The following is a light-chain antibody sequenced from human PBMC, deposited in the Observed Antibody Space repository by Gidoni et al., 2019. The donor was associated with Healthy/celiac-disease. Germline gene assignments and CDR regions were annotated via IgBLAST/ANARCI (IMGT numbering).Light chain of an antibody. V-gene: IGLV2-23*01. Sequence: QSALTQPASVSGSPGQTITSSCTGTSSHVCSYNLVSGYQQHPGKAPKLLIYEGSTRPSGVSNRFSGSKSGNTASLTISGPQAEDEADYYCCSYAGSSTYVFGTGTKVTVL. CDR2: EGS. CDR3: CSYAGSSTYV. J-gene: IGLJ1*01. CDR1: SSHVCSYNL.